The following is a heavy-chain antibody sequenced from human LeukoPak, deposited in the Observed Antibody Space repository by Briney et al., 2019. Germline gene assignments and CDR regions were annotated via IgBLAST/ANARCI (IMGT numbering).Heavy chain of an antibody. Sequence: SVKVSRKASGGTFSSYAISWVRQAPGQGLEWMGRIIPILGIANYAQKFQGRVTITADKSTSTAYMELSSLRSEDTAVYYCARAGLKGYNSFDPWGQGTLVTVSS. V-gene: IGHV1-69*04. CDR3: ARAGLKGYNSFDP. CDR2: IIPILGIA. D-gene: IGHD3-10*01. CDR1: GGTFSSYA. J-gene: IGHJ5*02.